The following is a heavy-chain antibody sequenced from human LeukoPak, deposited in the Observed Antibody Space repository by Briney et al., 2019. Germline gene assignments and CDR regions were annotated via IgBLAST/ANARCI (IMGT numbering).Heavy chain of an antibody. CDR1: GGSFSGYY. CDR2: INHSGNT. D-gene: IGHD3-10*01. V-gene: IGHV4-34*01. CDR3: ARGGYGSGWDYMDV. J-gene: IGHJ6*03. Sequence: SETLPLTCAVYGGSFSGYYWNWIRQPPGKGLEWIGGINHSGNTNYNPSLKSRDTISVDTSKNQFSLKLSSVTAADTAVYYCARGGYGSGWDYMDVWGKGTTVTVSS.